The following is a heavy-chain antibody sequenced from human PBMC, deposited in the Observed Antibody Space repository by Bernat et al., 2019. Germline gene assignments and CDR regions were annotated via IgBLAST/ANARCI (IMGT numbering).Heavy chain of an antibody. V-gene: IGHV3-30-3*01. CDR3: ARDSTGTGYPDY. Sequence: QVQLVESGGGLVQPGRFLRLSCAASRFTFNTYAMHWVRQAPGKGLQWVALISYDGTNKYYADSVKGRFTISRDNSKNTLYLQMNSLRPEDTAVYYCARDSTGTGYPDYWGQGTLVTVSS. CDR1: RFTFNTYA. J-gene: IGHJ4*02. CDR2: ISYDGTNK. D-gene: IGHD3/OR15-3a*01.